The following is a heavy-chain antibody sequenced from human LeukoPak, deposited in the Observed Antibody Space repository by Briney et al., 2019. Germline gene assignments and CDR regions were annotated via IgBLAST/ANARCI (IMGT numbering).Heavy chain of an antibody. CDR1: LYTLTGYF. J-gene: IGHJ3*02. V-gene: IGHV1-2*02. Sequence: ASVKVSRVPSLYTLTGYFIHWVRPAPGQGGGWMGWINPNRGGTNYARKFQGRVTMTRDTSISTAYMELSRLRSDDTAVYYCARGREYYDSSGYPRDWGDAFDIWGQGTMVTVSS. CDR3: ARGREYYDSSGYPRDWGDAFDI. CDR2: INPNRGGT. D-gene: IGHD3-22*01.